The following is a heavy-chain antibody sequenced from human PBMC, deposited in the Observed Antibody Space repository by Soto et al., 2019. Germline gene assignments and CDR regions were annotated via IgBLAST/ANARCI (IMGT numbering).Heavy chain of an antibody. Sequence: QVQLVQSGPAVRKPGASIKVYCKASGYTFTGYYIHWVRQAPGQGLEWMGWMNPNNGDSKYAQKFQGRVSMTRDMSITTAYLTLTSLRSDDTAIFYCARARVAATRPRLDPWGQGTLVTVSS. CDR3: ARARVAATRPRLDP. D-gene: IGHD2-15*01. CDR1: GYTFTGYY. V-gene: IGHV1-2*02. J-gene: IGHJ5*02. CDR2: MNPNNGDS.